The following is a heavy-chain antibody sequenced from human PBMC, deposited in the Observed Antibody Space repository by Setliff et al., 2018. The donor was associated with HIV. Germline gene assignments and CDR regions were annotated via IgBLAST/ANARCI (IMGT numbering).Heavy chain of an antibody. Sequence: ASVKVSCKASGFTFTNYAIHWVRQAPGQRLEWLGWINASDDNPKYSQKFQDRVTITRDTSASTAYMELSSLMSEDTAVYYCARLRVLQLLEWSNYYYYGLDVWG. CDR2: INASDDNP. D-gene: IGHD3-3*01. CDR3: ARLRVLQLLEWSNYYYYGLDV. J-gene: IGHJ6*01. CDR1: GFTFTNYA. V-gene: IGHV1-3*01.